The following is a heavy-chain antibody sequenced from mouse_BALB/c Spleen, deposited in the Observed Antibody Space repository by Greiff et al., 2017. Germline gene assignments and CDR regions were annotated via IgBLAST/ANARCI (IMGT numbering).Heavy chain of an antibody. V-gene: IGHV5-6-5*01. J-gene: IGHJ3*01. Sequence: VQLKESGGGLVKPGGSLKLSCAASGFTFSSYAMSWVRQTPEKRLEWVASISSGGSTYYPDSVKGRFTISRDNARNILYLQMSSLRSEDTAMYYCARDYYYGSGFAYWGQGTLVTVSA. CDR1: GFTFSSYA. CDR3: ARDYYYGSGFAY. D-gene: IGHD1-1*01. CDR2: ISSGGST.